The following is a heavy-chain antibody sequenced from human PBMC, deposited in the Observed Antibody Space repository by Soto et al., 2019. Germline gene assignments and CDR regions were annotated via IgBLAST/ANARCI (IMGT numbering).Heavy chain of an antibody. CDR2: IDTSVEK. Sequence: QVTLKESGPVLVKRTETLTLRCTVSGLSITDSEMGVSWIRQPPRQPLEWLAHIDTSVEKSYRTFLKSRLALSNDTSKSQIVLTITNLDPGDRATYYCGGRQLAVAVSPLFVPWGQVSPVTVSS. CDR1: GLSITDSEMG. J-gene: IGHJ5*02. CDR3: GGRQLAVAVSPLFVP. V-gene: IGHV2-26*01. D-gene: IGHD6-13*01.